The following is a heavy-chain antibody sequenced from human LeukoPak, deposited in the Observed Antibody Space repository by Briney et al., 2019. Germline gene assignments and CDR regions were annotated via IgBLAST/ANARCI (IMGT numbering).Heavy chain of an antibody. V-gene: IGHV4-59*01. J-gene: IGHJ2*01. CDR2: IYYSGGT. Sequence: ETSETLSLTCTVSGGSISSYYWSWIRQPPGKGLEWIGYIYYSGGTNYNPSLKSRVTISVDTSKNQFSLKLSSVTAADTAVYYCARVYYSSSYDYWYFDLWGRGTLVTVSS. D-gene: IGHD6-13*01. CDR1: GGSISSYY. CDR3: ARVYYSSSYDYWYFDL.